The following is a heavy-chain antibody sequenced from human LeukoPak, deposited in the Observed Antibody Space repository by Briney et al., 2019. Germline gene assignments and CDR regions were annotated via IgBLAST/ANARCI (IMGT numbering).Heavy chain of an antibody. V-gene: IGHV3-21*01. CDR3: ARGASGWGHRPGAFDI. CDR2: ISSSSSYI. Sequence: PGGSLRLSCAASGFTFGSYGMHWVRQAPGKGLEWVSSISSSSSYIYYADSVKGRFTISRDNAKNSLYLQMNSLRAEDTAVYYCARGASGWGHRPGAFDIWGQGTMVTVSS. J-gene: IGHJ3*02. D-gene: IGHD6-19*01. CDR1: GFTFGSYG.